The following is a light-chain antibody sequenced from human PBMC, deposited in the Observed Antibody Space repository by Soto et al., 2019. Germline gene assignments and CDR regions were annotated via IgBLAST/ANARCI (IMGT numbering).Light chain of an antibody. J-gene: IGLJ3*02. V-gene: IGLV2-8*01. CDR2: EVD. CDR1: SDDIGTYNY. Sequence: QSVLTQPPSASGSPGQTVTISCTGTSDDIGTYNYVSWYQQHAGSVPRLIIFEVDKRPSGVPTRFSGSKSGNTASLTISGLRAEDEADYYCSSFVHKNNLMFGGGTKVTVL. CDR3: SSFVHKNNLM.